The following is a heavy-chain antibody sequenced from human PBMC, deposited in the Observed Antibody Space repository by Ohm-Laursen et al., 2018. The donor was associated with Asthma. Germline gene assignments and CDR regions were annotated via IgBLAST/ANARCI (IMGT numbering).Heavy chain of an antibody. Sequence: ASVKVSCKASGYTFTSYAMNWVRQAPGQGLEWMGWINTNTGNPTYAQGFTGRFVFSLDTSVSTAYLQISSLKAEDTAVYYCARALAAAVYLQFDPWGQGTLVTVSS. CDR3: ARALAAAVYLQFDP. V-gene: IGHV7-4-1*02. CDR2: INTNTGNP. CDR1: GYTFTSYA. D-gene: IGHD6-13*01. J-gene: IGHJ5*02.